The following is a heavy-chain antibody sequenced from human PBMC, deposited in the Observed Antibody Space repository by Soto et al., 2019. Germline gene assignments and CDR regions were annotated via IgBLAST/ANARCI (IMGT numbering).Heavy chain of an antibody. D-gene: IGHD2-15*01. Sequence: GGSLRLSCEVSGFTFSNAWMNWVRQAPGKGLEWVGRIKTKTDGGTTDYAAPVRGRFTISRDDSRDTLFLQMNSLRTEDTAVYYCTTGPHCRGGSCHSWRDYWGQGT. CDR3: TTGPHCRGGSCHSWRDY. CDR1: GFTFSNAW. CDR2: IKTKTDGGTT. V-gene: IGHV3-15*07. J-gene: IGHJ4*02.